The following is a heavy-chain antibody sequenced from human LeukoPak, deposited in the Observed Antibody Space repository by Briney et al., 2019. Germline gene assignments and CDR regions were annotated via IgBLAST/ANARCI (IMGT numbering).Heavy chain of an antibody. V-gene: IGHV1-69*13. D-gene: IGHD2-2*01. Sequence: SVKVSCKASGGTFSSYAISWVRQAPGQGLEWMGGIIPIFGTANYAQKFQGRVTITADESTSTAYMELSSLRSEDTAVYYCARESCSSTSCPSPYYYYYMDVWGKGTTVTVSS. CDR2: IIPIFGTA. J-gene: IGHJ6*03. CDR3: ARESCSSTSCPSPYYYYYMDV. CDR1: GGTFSSYA.